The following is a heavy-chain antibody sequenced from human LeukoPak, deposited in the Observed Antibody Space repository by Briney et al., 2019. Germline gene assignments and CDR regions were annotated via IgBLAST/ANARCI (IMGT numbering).Heavy chain of an antibody. CDR2: IIPILGIA. CDR1: GYTFTSYD. CDR3: ARDPVGIAAAGPLGY. J-gene: IGHJ4*02. D-gene: IGHD6-13*01. V-gene: IGHV1-69*04. Sequence: SVKVSCKASGYTFTSYDINWVRQAPGQGLEWMGRIIPILGIANYAQKFQGRVTITADKSTSTAYMELSSLRSEDTAVYYCARDPVGIAAAGPLGYWGQGTLVTVSS.